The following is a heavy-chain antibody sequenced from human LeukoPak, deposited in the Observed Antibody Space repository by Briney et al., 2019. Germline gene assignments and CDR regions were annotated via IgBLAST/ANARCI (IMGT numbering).Heavy chain of an antibody. D-gene: IGHD6-13*01. CDR1: GGSISSYF. CDR2: IYYSGST. Sequence: SETLSLTCTVSGGSISSYFWSWIRQPPGKGLEWIGCIYYSGSTNYNPSLKSRVTISVDTSKNQFSLKLSSVTAADTAVYYCARHSYSSSWSSFDYWGQGALVTVSS. J-gene: IGHJ4*02. V-gene: IGHV4-59*08. CDR3: ARHSYSSSWSSFDY.